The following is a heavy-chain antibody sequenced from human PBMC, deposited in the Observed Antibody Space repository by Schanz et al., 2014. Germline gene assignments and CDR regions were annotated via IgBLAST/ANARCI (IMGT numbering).Heavy chain of an antibody. CDR3: ARDQSPYTNSSDVRYFDY. D-gene: IGHD6-6*01. CDR1: GYTFISYG. V-gene: IGHV1-18*01. CDR2: ISPYNGNT. J-gene: IGHJ4*02. Sequence: VQSVHSGTEVQKLGASVKVSCKASGYTFISYGISWVRQAPGQGLEWMGWISPYNGNTNYAQKLQVRVTMTADTSTSTAYMDLRSLRSDDAAVYYCARDQSPYTNSSDVRYFDYWGQGSLVTVSS.